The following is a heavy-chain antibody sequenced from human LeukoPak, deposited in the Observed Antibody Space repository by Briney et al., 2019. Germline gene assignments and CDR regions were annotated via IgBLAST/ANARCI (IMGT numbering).Heavy chain of an antibody. CDR2: IYYSGST. Sequence: SETLSLTCTVSGGSISSYYWSWIRQPPGKGLEWIGYIYYSGSTNYNPSLKSRVTISVDTSNNQFSLKLSSVTAADTAVYYCARGNYDFWSGYYDYWGQGTLVTVSS. D-gene: IGHD3-3*01. CDR1: GGSISSYY. V-gene: IGHV4-59*01. CDR3: ARGNYDFWSGYYDY. J-gene: IGHJ4*02.